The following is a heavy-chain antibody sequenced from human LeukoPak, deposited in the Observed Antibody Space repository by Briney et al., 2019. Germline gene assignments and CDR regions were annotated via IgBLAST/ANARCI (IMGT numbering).Heavy chain of an antibody. CDR3: ARDGAHPMYSSSSDDAFDI. V-gene: IGHV3-30-3*01. D-gene: IGHD6-13*01. CDR2: ISSDGNNK. CDR1: GFTFSSYA. J-gene: IGHJ3*02. Sequence: GRSLRLSCAASGFTFSSYAMHWVRQAPGKGLEWVAVISSDGNNKYYADSVKGRFTISRGNSKNTLYLQMNSLRAEDTAVYYCARDGAHPMYSSSSDDAFDIWGQGTMVTVSS.